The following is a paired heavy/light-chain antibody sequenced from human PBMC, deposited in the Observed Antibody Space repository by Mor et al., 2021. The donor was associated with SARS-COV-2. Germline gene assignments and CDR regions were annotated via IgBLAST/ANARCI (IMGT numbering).Light chain of an antibody. CDR3: QQRDNWPPT. CDR1: RSVNSY. V-gene: IGKV3-11*01. CDR2: DAS. J-gene: IGKJ2*01. Sequence: EIVLTQSPATLSLSPGERATLSCRASRSVNSYLAWYQHRPGQAPRLLIYDASNRATGIPARFSGSGSGTDFTLTISSLEPEDFAIYYCQQRDNWPPTFGQGTKLEIK.
Heavy chain of an antibody. J-gene: IGHJ5*02. CDR3: ARDPDYQGLGSYYSWFDP. CDR2: ISSSGSHL. Sequence: EVQLVESGGGLVKPGGSLRLSCAGSGFTFSSYSMNWVRQAPGKGLEWVSSISSSGSHLYYRDSVKGRFTISKDNAKNSLYLQMNSLRAEDTAVYYCARDPDYQGLGSYYSWFDPWGQGTLVTVSS. D-gene: IGHD3-10*01. CDR1: GFTFSSYS. V-gene: IGHV3-21*01.